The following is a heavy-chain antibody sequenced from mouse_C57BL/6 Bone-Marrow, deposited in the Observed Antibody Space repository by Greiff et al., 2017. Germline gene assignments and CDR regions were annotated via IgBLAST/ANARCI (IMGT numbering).Heavy chain of an antibody. CDR1: GYTFTRYW. J-gene: IGHJ3*01. CDR3: ARDYDPAWIAY. V-gene: IGHV1-69*01. D-gene: IGHD2-4*01. Sequence: VQLQESGAELVMPGASVKLSCKASGYTFTRYWMHWVKQRPGQGLEWIGEIDPSDSYTNYNQKFKGKSTLTVDKSSSTAYMQLSSLTSEDSAVYYCARDYDPAWIAYWGQGTLVTVSA. CDR2: IDPSDSYT.